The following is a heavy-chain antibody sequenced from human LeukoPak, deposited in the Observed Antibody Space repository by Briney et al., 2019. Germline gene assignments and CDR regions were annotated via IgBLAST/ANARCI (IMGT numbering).Heavy chain of an antibody. V-gene: IGHV3-9*01. CDR1: GFTLDDYA. D-gene: IGHD1-26*01. J-gene: IGHJ5*02. CDR2: ISWNSVTI. Sequence: PGGPLRLSCTASGFTLDDYAMHWVRQAPGKGLEGVSGISWNSVTIYYADSVKGRFPISRDNAKNSLYLQMNSLRPEDTAFYYCAKDAHREPPNWFDTWGQGTLATVSS. CDR3: AKDAHREPPNWFDT.